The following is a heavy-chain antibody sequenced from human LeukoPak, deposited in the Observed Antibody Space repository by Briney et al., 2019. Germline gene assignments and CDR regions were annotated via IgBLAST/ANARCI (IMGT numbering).Heavy chain of an antibody. V-gene: IGHV3-48*01. D-gene: IGHD3-22*01. J-gene: IGHJ4*02. CDR3: ARLDYYDSSARDY. CDR1: GFTFSSYG. CDR2: ISSSSSTI. Sequence: GRSLRLSCAASGFTFSSYGMHWVRQAPGKGLEWVSYISSSSSTIYYADSVKGRFAISRDNAKNSLYLQMNSLRAEDTAVYYCARLDYYDSSARDYWGQGTLVTVSS.